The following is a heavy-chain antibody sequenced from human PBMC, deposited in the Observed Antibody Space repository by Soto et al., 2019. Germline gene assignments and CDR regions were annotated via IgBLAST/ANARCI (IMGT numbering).Heavy chain of an antibody. J-gene: IGHJ5*02. CDR3: ARWWSGSRQGFDP. D-gene: IGHD3-3*01. CDR1: GCSISSGDYY. CDR2: IFYSGST. V-gene: IGHV4-31*03. Sequence: QVQLQESGPGLVKPSQTLSLTCTVSGCSISSGDYYWSWIRQHPGKGLEWIGYIFYSGSTYYNPSLKSRVTISVDTSKAQFSLKLSSVTAADTAVYYCARWWSGSRQGFDPWGQGTLVTVSS.